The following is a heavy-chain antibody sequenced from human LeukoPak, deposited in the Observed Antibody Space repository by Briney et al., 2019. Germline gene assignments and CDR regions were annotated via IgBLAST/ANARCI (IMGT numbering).Heavy chain of an antibody. Sequence: GGSLRLSCAASGFSFSTYEMHWVRQAPGKGLEWVSDISSSGSIVYYVDSVKGRFTTSRDNANNYLYLQMHSLRAEDTAVYYCSLLAVASPQDYWGQGTLVTVSS. J-gene: IGHJ4*02. CDR1: GFSFSTYE. CDR2: ISSSGSIV. D-gene: IGHD6-19*01. CDR3: SLLAVASPQDY. V-gene: IGHV3-48*03.